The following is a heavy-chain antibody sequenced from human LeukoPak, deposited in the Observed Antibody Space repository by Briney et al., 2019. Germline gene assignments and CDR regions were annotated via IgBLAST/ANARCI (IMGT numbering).Heavy chain of an antibody. V-gene: IGHV1-24*01. CDR1: VYTLTELF. J-gene: IGHJ4*02. Sequence: GASVKVSCKVSVYTLTELFMHSVQQASGEGLELMGGFDPEDGETIYAQKFQGRVTMTEDTSTDTAYMELSSLRSEDTAVYYCATSVYWGQGTLVTVSS. CDR2: FDPEDGET. CDR3: ATSVY.